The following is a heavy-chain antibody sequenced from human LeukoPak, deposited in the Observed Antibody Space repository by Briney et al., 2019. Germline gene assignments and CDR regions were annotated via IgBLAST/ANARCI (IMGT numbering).Heavy chain of an antibody. Sequence: PSETLSLTCTVSGGSISSYYWSLIRQPAGKGLEWIGRIYTTGSADYNPSLKSRVTMSVDTSKNQFSLKLSSVTAADTALYYCARELYSSGWYGFDYWGQGTPVTVSS. J-gene: IGHJ4*02. V-gene: IGHV4-4*07. CDR3: ARELYSSGWYGFDY. CDR2: IYTTGSA. D-gene: IGHD6-19*01. CDR1: GGSISSYY.